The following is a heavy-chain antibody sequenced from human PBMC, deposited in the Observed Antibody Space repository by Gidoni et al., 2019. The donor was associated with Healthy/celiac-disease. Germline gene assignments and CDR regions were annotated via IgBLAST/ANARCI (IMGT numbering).Heavy chain of an antibody. V-gene: IGHV4-59*01. Sequence: QVQLQESGPGLVKPSETLSLTCTVSGGSISRYYWSWIRQPPGKGLEWIGYIYYSGSTNYNPSLKSRVTISVDTSKNQFSLKLSSVTAADTAVYYCARAYHYSKGWFDPWGQGTLDTVSS. CDR3: ARAYHYSKGWFDP. D-gene: IGHD4-4*01. CDR1: GGSISRYY. J-gene: IGHJ5*02. CDR2: IYYSGST.